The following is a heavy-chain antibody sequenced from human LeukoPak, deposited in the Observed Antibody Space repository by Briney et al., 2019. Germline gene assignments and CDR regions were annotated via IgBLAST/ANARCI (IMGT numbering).Heavy chain of an antibody. J-gene: IGHJ4*02. CDR2: ISDDGRHN. CDR1: GFTFSTYA. Sequence: GGSLRLSRAASGFTFSTYAMNWVRQAPGKGLEWVAVISDDGRHNYYADSVKGRFTISRDNSKNTLYLQMNSLRAEDTAVYFCVRDNPRCCGVVPTNIDDYWGQGTLVTVSS. D-gene: IGHD2-15*01. CDR3: VRDNPRCCGVVPTNIDDY. V-gene: IGHV3-30*04.